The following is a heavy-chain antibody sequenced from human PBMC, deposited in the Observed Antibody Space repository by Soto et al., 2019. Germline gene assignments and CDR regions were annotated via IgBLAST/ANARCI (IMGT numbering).Heavy chain of an antibody. D-gene: IGHD6-19*01. V-gene: IGHV3-21*01. J-gene: IGHJ4*02. CDR2: ISSSSSYI. Sequence: EVQLVESGGGLVKPGGSLRLSCAASGFTFSSYSMNWVRQAPGKGLEWVSSISSSSSYIYYADSVKGRFTISRDNAKNSLYLQMDSLRAEDTAVYYCARDRVLDSSGWYYFDYWGQGTLVTVSS. CDR3: ARDRVLDSSGWYYFDY. CDR1: GFTFSSYS.